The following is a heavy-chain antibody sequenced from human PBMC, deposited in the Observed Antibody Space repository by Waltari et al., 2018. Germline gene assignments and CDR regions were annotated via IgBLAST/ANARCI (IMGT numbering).Heavy chain of an antibody. J-gene: IGHJ4*02. V-gene: IGHV3-30*18. CDR3: AKARLEYYYDSSGYSLDY. D-gene: IGHD3-22*01. CDR1: GFTFSSYG. Sequence: QVQLVESGGGVVKPGRSLRLTGAASGFTFSSYGMQWVRQAPGKGLEWVAVIWYDGSNKYYADSVKGRFTISRDNSKNTLYLQMNSLRAEDTAMYYCAKARLEYYYDSSGYSLDYWGQGTLVTVSS. CDR2: IWYDGSNK.